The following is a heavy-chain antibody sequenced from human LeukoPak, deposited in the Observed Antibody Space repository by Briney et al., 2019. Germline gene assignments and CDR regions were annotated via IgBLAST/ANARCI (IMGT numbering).Heavy chain of an antibody. CDR2: IYTSGST. D-gene: IGHD1-1*01. V-gene: IGHV4-61*02. Sequence: SETLSLTCTVSGASISSGSYYWNWIRQPAGKGLEWIGRIYTSGSTNFNPSLKSRVTISVDTSKNQFSLKLSSVTAADTAVYYCARIAWNDAFDIWGQGTMVTVSS. CDR3: ARIAWNDAFDI. CDR1: GASISSGSYY. J-gene: IGHJ3*02.